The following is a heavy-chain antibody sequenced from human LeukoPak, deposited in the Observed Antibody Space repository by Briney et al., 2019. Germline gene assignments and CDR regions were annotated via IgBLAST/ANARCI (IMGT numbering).Heavy chain of an antibody. CDR1: GFTFSSYA. CDR3: ARDATYYYDSSGYYDMGAVQNYFDY. V-gene: IGHV3-30*04. CDR2: ISYDGSNK. Sequence: GGSLRLSCAASGFTFSSYAMHWVRQAPGKGLEWVAVISYDGSNKYYADSVKGRFTISRDNSKNTLYLQMNSLRAEDTAVYYCARDATYYYDSSGYYDMGAVQNYFDYWGQGTLVTVSS. J-gene: IGHJ4*02. D-gene: IGHD3-22*01.